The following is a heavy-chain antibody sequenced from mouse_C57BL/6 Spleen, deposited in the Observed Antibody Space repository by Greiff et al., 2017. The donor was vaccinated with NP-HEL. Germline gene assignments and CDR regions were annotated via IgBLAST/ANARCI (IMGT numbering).Heavy chain of an antibody. CDR2: ISYSGST. D-gene: IGHD2-4*01. J-gene: IGHJ3*01. CDR1: GYSITSGYD. V-gene: IGHV3-1*01. Sequence: VQLQQSGPGMVKPSQSLSLTCTVTGYSITSGYDWHWIRHFPGNKLEWMGYISYSGSTNYIPPLKSRISITHDTSKNHFFLKLNSVTTEDTATDYCARGGDYDTWFAYWGQGTLVTVSA. CDR3: ARGGDYDTWFAY.